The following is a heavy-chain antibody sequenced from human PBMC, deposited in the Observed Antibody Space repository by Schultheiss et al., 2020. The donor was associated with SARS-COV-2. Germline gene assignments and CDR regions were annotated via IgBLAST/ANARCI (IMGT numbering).Heavy chain of an antibody. Sequence: SETLSLTCTVSAYSISSGYYWGWIRQPPGKGLEWIGSIYYSGSTYYNPSLKSRVTMSVDTSKNQFSLKLSSVTAADTAVYFCARGGDINFPGYYYGLDVWGQGTTVTVSS. CDR2: IYYSGST. J-gene: IGHJ6*02. V-gene: IGHV4-38-2*02. CDR3: ARGGDINFPGYYYGLDV. CDR1: AYSISSGYY. D-gene: IGHD2-15*01.